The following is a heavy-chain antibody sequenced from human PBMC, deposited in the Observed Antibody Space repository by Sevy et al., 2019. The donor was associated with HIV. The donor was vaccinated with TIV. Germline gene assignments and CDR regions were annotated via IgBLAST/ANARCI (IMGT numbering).Heavy chain of an antibody. D-gene: IGHD2-8*01. CDR2: VRNDGSNK. CDR1: GFSLTTSD. CDR3: ARGRKTTEEWLEELDYYYGLDV. V-gene: IGHV3-30*02. Sequence: GGSLRLSCAASGFSLTTSDMHWVRQAPGKGLEWVAYVRNDGSNKYYADSVRDRFNISRDSPKNTLYLKMNSLRDEDTAIYYCARGRKTTEEWLEELDYYYGLDVWGQGTTVTVSS. J-gene: IGHJ6*02.